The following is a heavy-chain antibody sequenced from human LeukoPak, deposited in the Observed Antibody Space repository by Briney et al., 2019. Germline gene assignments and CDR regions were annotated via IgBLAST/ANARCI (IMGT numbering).Heavy chain of an antibody. CDR1: GGSFSGYY. CDR3: ARSYDSSGYLAY. D-gene: IGHD3-22*01. V-gene: IGHV4-34*01. CDR2: INHSGST. J-gene: IGHJ4*02. Sequence: SETLSLTCAVYGGSFSGYYWSWIRQPPGKGLEWIGEINHSGSTNYNPSLKSRVTISVDTSKNQFSLKLSSVTAADTAVYYGARSYDSSGYLAYWGQGTLVTVSS.